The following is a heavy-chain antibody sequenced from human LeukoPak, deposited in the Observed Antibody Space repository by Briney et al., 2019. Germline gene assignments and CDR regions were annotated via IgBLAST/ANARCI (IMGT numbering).Heavy chain of an antibody. V-gene: IGHV4-31*03. CDR1: GDSISSGGYY. CDR2: IHYSGST. Sequence: SETLSLTCTVSGDSISSGGYYWSWIRQHPGMGLEWIGYIHYSGSTNYNPSLQSRLTISVDTSNNQFSLKLSSVTAADTAVYYCATEGPYYYYMDVWGKGTTVTVSS. CDR3: ATEGPYYYYMDV. J-gene: IGHJ6*03.